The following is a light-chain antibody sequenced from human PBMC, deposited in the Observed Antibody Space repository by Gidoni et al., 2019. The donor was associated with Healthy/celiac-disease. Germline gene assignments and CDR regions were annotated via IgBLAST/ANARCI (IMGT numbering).Light chain of an antibody. V-gene: IGLV3-1*01. CDR1: KLGDKY. Sequence: SYELPQPPSVSVSPGQTASITCSGAKLGDKYACWYQQKPGQSPVLVIYQDSTRPSGIPERFSGSNSGNTATLTISGTQAMDEADYYCQAWDSSVVFGGGTKLTVL. CDR3: QAWDSSVV. J-gene: IGLJ2*01. CDR2: QDS.